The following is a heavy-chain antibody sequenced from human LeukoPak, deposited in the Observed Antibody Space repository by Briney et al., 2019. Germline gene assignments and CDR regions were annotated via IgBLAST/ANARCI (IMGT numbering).Heavy chain of an antibody. J-gene: IGHJ4*02. CDR3: ARGFRSVTTWGYFDY. CDR1: GFTFSNYA. CDR2: IYSGGGT. D-gene: IGHD4-17*01. Sequence: GGSLRLSCAASGFTFSNYAMSWVRQAPGKGLEWVSLIYSGGGTYYADSVKGRFTISRDNSRNTLSLQMNSLRVDDTAVYYCARGFRSVTTWGYFDYWGQGALVTVSS. V-gene: IGHV3-66*01.